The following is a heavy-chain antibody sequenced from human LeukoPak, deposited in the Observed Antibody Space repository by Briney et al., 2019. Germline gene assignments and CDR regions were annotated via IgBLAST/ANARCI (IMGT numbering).Heavy chain of an antibody. J-gene: IGHJ4*02. V-gene: IGHV4-31*03. CDR3: ARWVADYYDSSGLDY. CDR1: GGSISSGGYY. Sequence: PSETLSLTCTVSGGSISSGGYYWSWIRQHPGKGLEWIGYIYYSGSTYYNPSLKSRVTISVDTSKNQFSLKLSSVTAADTAVYYCARWVADYYDSSGLDYWGQGTLVTVSS. D-gene: IGHD3-22*01. CDR2: IYYSGST.